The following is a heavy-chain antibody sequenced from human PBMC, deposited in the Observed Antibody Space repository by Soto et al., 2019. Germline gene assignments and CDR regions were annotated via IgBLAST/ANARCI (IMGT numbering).Heavy chain of an antibody. CDR3: TTNVGESSWWFGS. V-gene: IGHV3-15*01. CDR1: GLTFSNAW. Sequence: EVQLVESGGGLVKPGGSLRLSCAASGLTFSNAWMSWVRQAPGKGLEWVGRVKSRTDSETTNYATPVKGRFTISRDDSENTLYLQMNSLKTEDRAVYYCTTNVGESSWWFGSWGQGTLVTVSS. J-gene: IGHJ5*02. CDR2: VKSRTDSETT. D-gene: IGHD2-15*01.